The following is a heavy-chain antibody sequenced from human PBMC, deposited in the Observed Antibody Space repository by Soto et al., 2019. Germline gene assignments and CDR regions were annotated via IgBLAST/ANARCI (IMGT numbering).Heavy chain of an antibody. Sequence: QVQLVESGGGVVQPGRSLRLSCAASEFTFSSYAMHWVRQAPGKGLGWVAVISYDGSNKYYADSVKGRFTISRDNSKNTLYLQMNSLRAEDTAVYYCARVVGSDADAPDFDYWGQGSLVTVSS. D-gene: IGHD1-26*01. V-gene: IGHV3-30-3*01. CDR1: EFTFSSYA. J-gene: IGHJ4*02. CDR3: ARVVGSDADAPDFDY. CDR2: ISYDGSNK.